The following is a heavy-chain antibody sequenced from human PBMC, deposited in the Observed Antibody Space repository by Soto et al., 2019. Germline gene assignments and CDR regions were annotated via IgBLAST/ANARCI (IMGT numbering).Heavy chain of an antibody. Sequence: LSLTCTVSGGSISSGDYYWSWIRQPPGKGLEWIGYIYYSGSTYYNPSLKSRVTISVDASKNQFSLKLSSVTAADTAVYYCATRNYYYYGMDVWGQGTTVTAP. CDR1: GGSISSGDYY. CDR2: IYYSGST. J-gene: IGHJ6*02. V-gene: IGHV4-30-4*01. CDR3: ATRNYYYYGMDV.